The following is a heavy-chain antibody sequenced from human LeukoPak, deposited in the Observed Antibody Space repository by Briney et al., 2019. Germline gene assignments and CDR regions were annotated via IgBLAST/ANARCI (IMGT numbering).Heavy chain of an antibody. CDR3: ARAGGVGDFDY. J-gene: IGHJ4*02. CDR1: GFTFSSYA. Sequence: PGGSLRLSCAASGFTFSSYAMSWVRQAPGKGLEWVSSISSSSSYIYYADSVKGRFTISRDNAKNSLYLQMNSLRAEDTAVYYCARAGGVGDFDYWGQGTLVTVSS. V-gene: IGHV3-21*01. CDR2: ISSSSSYI. D-gene: IGHD1-26*01.